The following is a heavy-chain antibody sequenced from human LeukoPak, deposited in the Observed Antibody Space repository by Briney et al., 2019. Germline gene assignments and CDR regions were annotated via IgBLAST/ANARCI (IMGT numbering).Heavy chain of an antibody. CDR2: IRSKANSYAT. J-gene: IGHJ4*02. V-gene: IGHV3-73*01. CDR3: STRITGTTGTDY. Sequence: GGSLRLSCAASGFTLSGSIIHWVRQASGKGLEWAGRIRSKANSYATVYAESVKGRFTISRDDSKNTAYLQMNSLKTEDTAVYYCSTRITGTTGTDYWGQGTLVTVSS. D-gene: IGHD1/OR15-1a*01. CDR1: GFTLSGSI.